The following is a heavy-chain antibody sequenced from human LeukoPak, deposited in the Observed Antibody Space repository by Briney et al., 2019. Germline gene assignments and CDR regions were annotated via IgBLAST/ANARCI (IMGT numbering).Heavy chain of an antibody. D-gene: IGHD4-17*01. J-gene: IGHJ4*02. Sequence: GGSLRLSCVASGFTFSNYAMSWVRQAPGKGLDWVSVISGSAGKIRYAGSVKGRFTISRDNSENTVYLQMNNLRAEDTAVYYCAKAYGDLDYWGQETLVTVSS. V-gene: IGHV3-23*01. CDR3: AKAYGDLDY. CDR2: ISGSAGKI. CDR1: GFTFSNYA.